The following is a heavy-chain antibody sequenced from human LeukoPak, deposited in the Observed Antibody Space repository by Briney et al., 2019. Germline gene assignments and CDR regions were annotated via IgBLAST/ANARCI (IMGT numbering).Heavy chain of an antibody. CDR2: ISYDGSNK. Sequence: GGSLRLSCAASGFTFSSYAMHWVRQAPGKGLEWVAVISYDGSNKYYADSVKGRFTISRDNSKNTLYLQMNSLRAEDTAVYYCAKDLGLLVVVPAASGAFDYWGQGTLVTVSS. CDR3: AKDLGLLVVVPAASGAFDY. J-gene: IGHJ4*02. CDR1: GFTFSSYA. D-gene: IGHD2-2*01. V-gene: IGHV3-30-3*01.